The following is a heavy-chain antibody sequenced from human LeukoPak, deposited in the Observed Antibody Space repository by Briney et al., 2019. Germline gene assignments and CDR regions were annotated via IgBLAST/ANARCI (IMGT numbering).Heavy chain of an antibody. CDR2: IRSKAYGGTT. CDR1: GFTFSSYN. CDR3: TRVYYYDSSGYYYYYYYMDV. Sequence: PGGSLRLSCAASGFTFSSYNMNWVRQAPGKGLEWVGFIRSKAYGGTTEYAASVKGRFTISRDDSKSIAYLQMNSLKTEDTAVYYCTRVYYYDSSGYYYYYYYMDVWGKGTTVTISS. D-gene: IGHD3-22*01. J-gene: IGHJ6*03. V-gene: IGHV3-49*04.